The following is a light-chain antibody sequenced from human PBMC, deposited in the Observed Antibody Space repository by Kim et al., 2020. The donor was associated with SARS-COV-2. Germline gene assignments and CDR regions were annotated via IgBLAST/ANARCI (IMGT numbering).Light chain of an antibody. CDR3: QVWDSSSDHRV. CDR2: YDS. V-gene: IGLV3-21*04. CDR1: NIGSKS. J-gene: IGLJ3*02. Sequence: SYELTQRPSVSVAPGKTARITCGGNNIGSKSVHWYQQKPGQAPVLVIYYDSDRPSGIPERFSGSNSGNTATLTISRVEAGDEADYYCQVWDSSSDHRVFGGGTQLTVL.